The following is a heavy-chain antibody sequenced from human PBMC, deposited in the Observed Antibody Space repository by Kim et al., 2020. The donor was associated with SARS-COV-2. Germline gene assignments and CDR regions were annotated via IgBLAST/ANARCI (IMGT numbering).Heavy chain of an antibody. D-gene: IGHD2-2*01. CDR1: GYTFTSYY. Sequence: ASVKVSCKASGYTFTSYYMHWVRQAPGQGLEWMGIINPSGGSTSYAQKFQGRVTMTRDTSTSTVYMELSSLRSEDTAVYYCARNIVVVPAAILNYYYGMGVWGQVTTVTVSS. CDR3: ARNIVVVPAAILNYYYGMGV. J-gene: IGHJ6*02. CDR2: INPSGGST. V-gene: IGHV1-46*01.